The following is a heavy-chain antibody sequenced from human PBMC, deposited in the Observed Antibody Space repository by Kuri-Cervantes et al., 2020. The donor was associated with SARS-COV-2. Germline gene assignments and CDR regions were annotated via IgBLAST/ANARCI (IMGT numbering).Heavy chain of an antibody. CDR3: ARDNCSGGSCYGYYYMDV. J-gene: IGHJ6*03. Sequence: SVKVSCKASGGTFSSYAISWVRQAPGQGLEWMGGIIPIFGTANYAQKFQGRVTITTDESTSTAYMELSSLRSEDTAVYYCARDNCSGGSCYGYYYMDVWGKGTTVTVSS. CDR1: GGTFSSYA. CDR2: IIPIFGTA. V-gene: IGHV1-69*05. D-gene: IGHD2-15*01.